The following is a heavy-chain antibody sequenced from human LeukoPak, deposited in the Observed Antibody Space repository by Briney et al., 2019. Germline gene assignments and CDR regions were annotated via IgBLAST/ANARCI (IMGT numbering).Heavy chain of an antibody. CDR3: ARDRGYSSFDY. CDR2: IKQDGSEK. Sequence: GRSLRLSCAASGFTFSSYWMSWVRQAPGKGLEWVANIKQDGSEKYYVDSVKGRFTISRDNAKNSLYLQMNSLRAEDTAVYYCARDRGYSSFDYWGQGTLVTVSS. J-gene: IGHJ4*02. V-gene: IGHV3-7*01. CDR1: GFTFSSYW. D-gene: IGHD6-19*01.